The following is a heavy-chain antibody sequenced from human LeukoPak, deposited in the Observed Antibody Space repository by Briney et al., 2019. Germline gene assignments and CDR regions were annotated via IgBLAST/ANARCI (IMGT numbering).Heavy chain of an antibody. CDR2: MNPNSGNT. CDR3: ARGRVFPGVAPRQVWFDP. V-gene: IGHV1-8*01. D-gene: IGHD3-10*01. J-gene: IGHJ5*02. CDR1: GYTFTSYD. Sequence: GASVKVSCKASGYTFTSYDINWVRQATGQGLEWMGWMNPNSGNTGYAQKFQGRVTMTRNTSISTAYMELSRLRSEDTAVYYCARGRVFPGVAPRQVWFDPWGQGTPVTVSS.